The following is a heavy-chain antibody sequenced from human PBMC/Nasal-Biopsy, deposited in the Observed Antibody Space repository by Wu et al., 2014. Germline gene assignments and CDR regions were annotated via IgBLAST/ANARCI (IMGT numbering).Heavy chain of an antibody. Sequence: LRLSCAASGFTFSNYGMQWVRQAPGKGLEWVAVISYEGSIKLYADSVKGRFTISRDNSKNTLFMQMNSLRPEDTAVYYCAKEHTPRMASDFDHWGQGALVTVSS. CDR2: ISYEGSIK. V-gene: IGHV3-30*18. CDR3: AKEHTPRMASDFDH. J-gene: IGHJ4*02. D-gene: IGHD5-24*01. CDR1: GFTFSNYG.